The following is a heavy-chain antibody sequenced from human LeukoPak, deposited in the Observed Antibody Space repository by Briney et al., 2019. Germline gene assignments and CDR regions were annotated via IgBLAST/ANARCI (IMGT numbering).Heavy chain of an antibody. V-gene: IGHV3-48*03. D-gene: IGHD2-2*01. CDR1: GFTFSSYE. J-gene: IGHJ6*02. CDR2: ISSSGSTI. CDR3: ARLGYCSSTSCSKGYYGMDV. Sequence: PGGSLRLPCAASGFTFSSYEMNWVRQAPGKGLEWVSYISSSGSTIYYADSVKGRFTISRDNAKNSLYLQMNSLRAEDTAVYYCARLGYCSSTSCSKGYYGMDVWGQGTTVTVSS.